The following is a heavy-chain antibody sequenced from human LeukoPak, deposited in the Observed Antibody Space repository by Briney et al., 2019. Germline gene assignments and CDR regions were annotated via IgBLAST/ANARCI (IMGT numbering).Heavy chain of an antibody. V-gene: IGHV3-20*04. CDR3: AKDAGGGYSRSFGY. Sequence: GGSLRLSCAASGITFDDSDMRWVRQVPGKGLKWVSGVYWDGNSTGHADSVKGRFTISRDNSRNTLYLQMNSLRAEDTAVYYCAKDAGGGYSRSFGYGGQGTLVTVSS. CDR1: GITFDDSD. J-gene: IGHJ4*02. D-gene: IGHD3-22*01. CDR2: VYWDGNST.